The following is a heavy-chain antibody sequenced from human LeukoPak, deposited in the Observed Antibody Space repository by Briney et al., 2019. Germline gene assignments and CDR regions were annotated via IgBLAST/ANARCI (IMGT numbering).Heavy chain of an antibody. D-gene: IGHD2-21*02. CDR3: ARDTCGGDCYTGYAFDI. V-gene: IGHV3-21*01. CDR2: ISSSSSYI. CDR1: GFTFSSYE. J-gene: IGHJ3*02. Sequence: GGSLRLSCAASGFTFSSYEMNWVRQAPGKGLEWVSSISSSSSYIYYADSVKGRFTISRDNAKNSLYLQMNSLRAEDTAVYYCARDTCGGDCYTGYAFDIWGQGTMVTVSS.